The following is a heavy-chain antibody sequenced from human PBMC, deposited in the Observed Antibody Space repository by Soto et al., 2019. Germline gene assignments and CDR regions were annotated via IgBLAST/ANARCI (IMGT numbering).Heavy chain of an antibody. V-gene: IGHV3-33*01. Sequence: QVQLVESGGGVVQPGRSLRLSCAASGFTFSSYGMHWVRQAPGKGLEWVAVIWHDGSNKYYADSVKGRFSISRDNSKQTLDLQMNSLRAEDTAVYYCARDRLGAQTSAYYGMDVWGQGTTVTVSS. CDR2: IWHDGSNK. CDR3: ARDRLGAQTSAYYGMDV. CDR1: GFTFSSYG. J-gene: IGHJ6*02. D-gene: IGHD3-16*01.